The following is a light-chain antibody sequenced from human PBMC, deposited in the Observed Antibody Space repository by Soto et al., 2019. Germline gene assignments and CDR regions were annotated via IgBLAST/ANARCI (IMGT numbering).Light chain of an antibody. J-gene: IGKJ1*01. V-gene: IGKV1D-13*01. CDR2: DAS. CDR3: QKFNDYPNT. CDR1: RAIASA. Sequence: AIQLTQSPPSLSASVGDRVTITCRASRAIASALAWYHQKPGKPPKLLISDASSLKSGVPSRFSGSGSGTDFTLTISSLQPEDFATYYCQKFNDYPNTFGQGTKVEIK.